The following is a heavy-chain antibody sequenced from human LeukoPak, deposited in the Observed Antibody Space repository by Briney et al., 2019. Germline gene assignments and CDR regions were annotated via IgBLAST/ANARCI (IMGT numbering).Heavy chain of an antibody. V-gene: IGHV3-48*03. D-gene: IGHD2-15*01. CDR2: ISSSGSTI. CDR3: ARGSIVVVVAATLGDY. CDR1: GFTFSSYE. Sequence: GGSLRLSCAASGFTFSSYEMNWVRQAPGKGLEWVSYISSSGSTIYYADSVKGRSTISRDNAKNSLYLQMNSLRAEDTAVYYCARGSIVVVVAATLGDYWGQGTLVTVSS. J-gene: IGHJ4*02.